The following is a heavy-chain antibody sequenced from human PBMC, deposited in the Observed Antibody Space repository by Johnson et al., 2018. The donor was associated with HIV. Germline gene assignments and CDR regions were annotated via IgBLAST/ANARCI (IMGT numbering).Heavy chain of an antibody. CDR2: IYSGGST. D-gene: IGHD6-6*01. Sequence: VQLVESGGGVVQPGGSLRLSCAASGFTFSSYGMHWVRQAPGKGLEWVSVIYSGGSTYYADSVKGRFTISRDNSKNTLYLQMNSLRAEDTAVYYCAREIIAARPSAFDIWGQGTMVTVSS. CDR1: GFTFSSYG. CDR3: AREIIAARPSAFDI. J-gene: IGHJ3*02. V-gene: IGHV3-NL1*01.